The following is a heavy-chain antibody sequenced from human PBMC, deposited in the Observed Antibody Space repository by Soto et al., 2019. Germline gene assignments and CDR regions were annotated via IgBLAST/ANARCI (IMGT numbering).Heavy chain of an antibody. CDR3: AKVLSKNYYYPFDF. Sequence: RLSCTASGFTFSYYAMTWVRQAPGKGLEWVSTISGGSSVTYYGDSVKGRFTISRDNAKKTLFLQLNRLSAEDTATYYCAKVLSKNYYYPFDFWGQGTQVTVSS. J-gene: IGHJ4*02. CDR1: GFTFSYYA. D-gene: IGHD3-10*01. V-gene: IGHV3-23*01. CDR2: ISGGSSVT.